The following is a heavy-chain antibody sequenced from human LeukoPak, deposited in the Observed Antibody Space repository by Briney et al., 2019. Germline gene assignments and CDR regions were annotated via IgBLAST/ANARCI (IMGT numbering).Heavy chain of an antibody. Sequence: PSQTLSLTCTVSGGSISSGDYYWSWIRQPPGKGLEWIGYIYYSGSTYYNPSLKSRVTISVYTSKNHFSLKLSSVTAADTAVYYCARNIAVGGTIGLDPWGQGSLVTVSS. CDR1: GGSISSGDYY. CDR3: ARNIAVGGTIGLDP. CDR2: IYYSGST. D-gene: IGHD6-13*01. J-gene: IGHJ5*02. V-gene: IGHV4-30-4*08.